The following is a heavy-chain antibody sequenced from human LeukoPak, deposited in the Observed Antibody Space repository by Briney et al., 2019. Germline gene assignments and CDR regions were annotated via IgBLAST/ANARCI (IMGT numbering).Heavy chain of an antibody. CDR3: ARLGYCSSTSCAQFDY. J-gene: IGHJ4*02. Sequence: PSETLSLTCTVSGGSISSSSYYWGWIRQPPGKGLEWIVSIYYSGSTYYNPSLKSRVTISVDTSKNQFSLKPSSVTAADTAVYYCARLGYCSSTSCAQFDYWGQGTLVTVSS. D-gene: IGHD2-2*01. V-gene: IGHV4-39*01. CDR1: GGSISSSSYY. CDR2: IYYSGST.